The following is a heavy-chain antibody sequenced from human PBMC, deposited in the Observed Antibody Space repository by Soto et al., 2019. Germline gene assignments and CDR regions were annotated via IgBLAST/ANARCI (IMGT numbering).Heavy chain of an antibody. D-gene: IGHD2-21*02. CDR2: IYYSGST. V-gene: IGHV4-31*03. CDR3: ARDANCGGDCYSGFDY. Sequence: SETLSLTCTVSGGSISSGGYYWSWIRQHPGKGLEWIGYIYYSGSTYYIPSLKSRVTISVDTSKNQFSLKLSSVTAADTAVYYCARDANCGGDCYSGFDYWGQGTLVTVSS. J-gene: IGHJ4*02. CDR1: GGSISSGGYY.